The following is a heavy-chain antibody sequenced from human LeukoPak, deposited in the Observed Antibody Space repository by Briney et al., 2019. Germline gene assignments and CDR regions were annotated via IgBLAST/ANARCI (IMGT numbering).Heavy chain of an antibody. Sequence: SETLSLTCTVSGGSISSYYWSWIRQPPGKGLEWIGYIYYSGSTNYKPSLKSRVTISVDTSKNQFSLKLSSVTAADTAVYYCARDGYDSSGFNWFDPWGQGTLVTVSS. V-gene: IGHV4-59*01. CDR3: ARDGYDSSGFNWFDP. CDR2: IYYSGST. CDR1: GGSISSYY. J-gene: IGHJ5*02. D-gene: IGHD3-22*01.